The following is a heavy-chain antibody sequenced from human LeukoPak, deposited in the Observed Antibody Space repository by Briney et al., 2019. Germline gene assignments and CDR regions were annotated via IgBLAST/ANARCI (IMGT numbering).Heavy chain of an antibody. Sequence: PSGTLSLTCTVSGGSISSYYWSWIRQPPGKGLEWIGYIYYSGSTNYNPSLKSRVTISVDTSKNQFSLKLSSVTAADTAVYYCARVGRRNCSGGSCYDFDYWGQGTLVTVSS. D-gene: IGHD2-15*01. CDR2: IYYSGST. CDR3: ARVGRRNCSGGSCYDFDY. V-gene: IGHV4-59*01. J-gene: IGHJ4*02. CDR1: GGSISSYY.